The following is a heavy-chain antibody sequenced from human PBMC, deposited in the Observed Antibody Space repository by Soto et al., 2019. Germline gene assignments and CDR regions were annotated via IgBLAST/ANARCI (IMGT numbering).Heavy chain of an antibody. CDR1: GFTFSSYG. CDR2: IWYDGSNK. Sequence: GGSLRLSCAASGFTFSSYGMHWVRQAPGKGLEWVAVIWYDGSNKYYADSVKGRFTISRDNSKNTLYLQMNSLRAEDTAVYYCARGGGIVPDAFDIWGQGTMVTVSS. D-gene: IGHD3-16*01. J-gene: IGHJ3*02. V-gene: IGHV3-33*01. CDR3: ARGGGIVPDAFDI.